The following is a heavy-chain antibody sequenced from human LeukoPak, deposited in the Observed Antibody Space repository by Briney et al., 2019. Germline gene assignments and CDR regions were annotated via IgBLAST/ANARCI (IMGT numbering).Heavy chain of an antibody. D-gene: IGHD4-23*01. CDR3: AKDLLTTVVTPSGWFDP. CDR2: ISGSGGST. V-gene: IGHV3-23*01. Sequence: GGSLRLSCAASGFNFSSYSMNWVRQAPGKGLEWVSAISGSGGSTYYADSVKGRFTISRDNSKNTLYLQMNSLRAEDTAVYYCAKDLLTTVVTPSGWFDPWGQGTLVTVSS. J-gene: IGHJ5*02. CDR1: GFNFSSYS.